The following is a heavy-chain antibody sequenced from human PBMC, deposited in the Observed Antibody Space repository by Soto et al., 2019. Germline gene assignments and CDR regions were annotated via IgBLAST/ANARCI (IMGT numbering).Heavy chain of an antibody. CDR1: GASMNSYH. Sequence: SETLSLTCTVCGASMNSYHWSWIRQPAGKGLEWIGHIHSSGSTNYNPSLKSRVTMSVDTSKNQFSLRLMSLTAADTAVYYCARDQGVAAAGITWFDPWGQGSLVTVSS. J-gene: IGHJ5*02. D-gene: IGHD6-13*01. V-gene: IGHV4-4*07. CDR3: ARDQGVAAAGITWFDP. CDR2: IHSSGST.